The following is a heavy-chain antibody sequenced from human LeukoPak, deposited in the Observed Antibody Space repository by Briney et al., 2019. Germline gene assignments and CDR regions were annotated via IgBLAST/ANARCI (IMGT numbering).Heavy chain of an antibody. V-gene: IGHV4-59*01. D-gene: IGHD6-19*01. Sequence: YIYYSVSTNYNPSLKSRVTISVDTSKNQFSLKLSSVTAADTAVYYCARASSGWLQYYFDYWGQGTLVTVSS. CDR2: IYYSVST. J-gene: IGHJ4*02. CDR3: ARASSGWLQYYFDY.